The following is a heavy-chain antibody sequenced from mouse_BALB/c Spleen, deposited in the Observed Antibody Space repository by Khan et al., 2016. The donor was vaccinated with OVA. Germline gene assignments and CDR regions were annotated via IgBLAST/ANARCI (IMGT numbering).Heavy chain of an antibody. Sequence: QVQLKQSGPGLLAPSQCLSITCTVSGFSLTSYCVYWFLQPFGKDLVWLGVFLAGGSTNYNSPLMSSLSISKHNPNRQLFLKMNNLQTDDTAIYYCARLEDIWGQGTTLTVSS. D-gene: IGHD1-3*01. CDR2: FLAGGST. V-gene: IGHV2-9*02. CDR3: ARLEDI. J-gene: IGHJ2*01. CDR1: GFSLTSYC.